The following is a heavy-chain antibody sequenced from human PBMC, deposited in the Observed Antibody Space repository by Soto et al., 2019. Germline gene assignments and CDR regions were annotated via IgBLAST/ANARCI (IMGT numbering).Heavy chain of an antibody. D-gene: IGHD1-7*01. CDR1: GFTFSTYS. Sequence: PGGSLRLSCAASGFTFSTYSMSWVRQAPGKGLEWVAHITASGGTTYYADSVKGRFTIPRDTSRNTLYLQMNGLRAEDTALYYCAKCMQAYWNYDAHHIWGQGTMVTVSS. CDR3: AKCMQAYWNYDAHHI. V-gene: IGHV3-23*01. J-gene: IGHJ3*02. CDR2: ITASGGTT.